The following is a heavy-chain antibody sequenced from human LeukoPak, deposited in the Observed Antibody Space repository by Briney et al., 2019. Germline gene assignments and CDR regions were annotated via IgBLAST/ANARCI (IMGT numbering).Heavy chain of an antibody. CDR2: INHSGST. CDR3: AGNILTGSYYFDY. CDR1: GGSFSGYY. D-gene: IGHD3-9*01. Sequence: SETLSLTCAVYGGSFSGYYWSWIRQPPGKGLEWIGEINHSGSTNYNPSLKSRVTISVDTPKNQFSLKLSSVTAADTAVYYCAGNILTGSYYFDYWGQGTLVTVSS. J-gene: IGHJ4*02. V-gene: IGHV4-34*01.